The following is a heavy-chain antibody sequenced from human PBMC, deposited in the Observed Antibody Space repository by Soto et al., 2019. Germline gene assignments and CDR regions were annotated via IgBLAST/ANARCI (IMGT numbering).Heavy chain of an antibody. Sequence: SETLSLTCIVSGVSISSSSYYWGWIRQPPGKGLEWIGSIYYSGSNYYNPSLKSRVTTSVDTYNTQFSLKLSLVTAADTAVFYCSRHSARNWFDPWAREPWSPSPQ. CDR1: GVSISSSSYY. J-gene: IGHJ5*02. V-gene: IGHV4-39*01. D-gene: IGHD6-6*01. CDR2: IYYSGSN. CDR3: SRHSARNWFDP.